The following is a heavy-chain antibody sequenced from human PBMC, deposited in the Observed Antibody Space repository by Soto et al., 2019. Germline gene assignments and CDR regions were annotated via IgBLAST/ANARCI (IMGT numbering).Heavy chain of an antibody. J-gene: IGHJ5*02. CDR1: GGAISTYY. Sequence: SETLSLTCTVSGGAISTYYWTWIRQPAGKGLEWIGRIYSSGSTKYNPSLQSRVTMSLDTSNNQFSLRLASVTAADTAVYYCARGQRFSDWFDPWGQGTLVTVSS. V-gene: IGHV4-4*07. CDR2: IYSSGST. CDR3: ARGQRFSDWFDP. D-gene: IGHD3-3*01.